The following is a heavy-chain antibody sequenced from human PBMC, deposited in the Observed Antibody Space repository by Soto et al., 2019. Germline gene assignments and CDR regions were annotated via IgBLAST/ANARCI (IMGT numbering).Heavy chain of an antibody. CDR2: VYNSGST. Sequence: SETLSLTCTVSGGSISSNYWTWIRQPPGKGLEWIGYVYNSGSTNYNPSLKSRVTISEDTSKSQFSLKVNSMTAADTAVYYCARYRREAVAGYTPDNWGQGILVTVSS. CDR1: GGSISSNY. J-gene: IGHJ4*02. CDR3: ARYRREAVAGYTPDN. D-gene: IGHD6-13*01. V-gene: IGHV4-59*01.